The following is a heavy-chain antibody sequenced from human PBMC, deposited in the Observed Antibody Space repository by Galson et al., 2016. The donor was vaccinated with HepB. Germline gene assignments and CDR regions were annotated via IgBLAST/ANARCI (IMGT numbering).Heavy chain of an antibody. CDR3: ARLRWVRLASGFSLYVDN. CDR1: DESFNTNTYY. Sequence: LSLTCSVSDESFNTNTYYWGWIRQPPGKGLEWIATVYHTETTYYNSSLKSRVTISIDTSRNQFSLQLNSVTATDTSVYYCARLRWVRLASGFSLYVDNWGRGTLVTVSS. V-gene: IGHV4-39*01. J-gene: IGHJ4*02. D-gene: IGHD3-22*01. CDR2: VYHTETT.